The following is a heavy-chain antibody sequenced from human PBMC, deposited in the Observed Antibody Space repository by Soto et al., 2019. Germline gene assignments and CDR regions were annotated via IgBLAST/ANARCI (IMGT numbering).Heavy chain of an antibody. Sequence: GGSLRLSCAASGFTFSDYYMIWIRQAPGKGLEWVSYISSSGSTIYYADSVKGRFTISRDNAKNSLYLQMNSLRAEDTAVYYCARDLGYYDSSGYFDYWGQGTLVTVSS. J-gene: IGHJ4*02. CDR1: GFTFSDYY. V-gene: IGHV3-11*01. CDR2: ISSSGSTI. CDR3: ARDLGYYDSSGYFDY. D-gene: IGHD3-22*01.